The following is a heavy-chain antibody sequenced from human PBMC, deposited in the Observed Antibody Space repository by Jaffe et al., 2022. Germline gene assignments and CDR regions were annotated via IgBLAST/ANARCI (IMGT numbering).Heavy chain of an antibody. CDR3: ARHGLGYCSGGSCYGYYYYYYMDV. J-gene: IGHJ6*03. Sequence: QVQLQESGPGLVKPSQTLSLTCTVSGGSISSGSYYWSWIRQPAGKGLEWIGRIYTSGSTNYNPSLKSRVTISVDTSKNQFSLKLSSVTAADTAVYYCARHGLGYCSGGSCYGYYYYYYMDVWGKGTTVTVSS. CDR1: GGSISSGSYY. V-gene: IGHV4-61*02. CDR2: IYTSGST. D-gene: IGHD2-15*01.